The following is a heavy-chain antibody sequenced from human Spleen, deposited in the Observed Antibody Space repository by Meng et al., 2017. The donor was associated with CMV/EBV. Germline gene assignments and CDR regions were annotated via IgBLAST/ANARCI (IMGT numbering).Heavy chain of an antibody. CDR3: ARLHWFVYYFDY. V-gene: IGHV4-59*01. J-gene: IGHJ4*02. D-gene: IGHD3-10*01. CDR1: GGSINNYY. Sequence: GSLRLSCSVSGGSINNYYWTWIRQAPGGGLEWTGHVYDTGSTHYNPSLTGRVTISVDPSERQVSLRLNSVTPADTAVYYCARLHWFVYYFDYWGQGTLVTVSS. CDR2: VYDTGST.